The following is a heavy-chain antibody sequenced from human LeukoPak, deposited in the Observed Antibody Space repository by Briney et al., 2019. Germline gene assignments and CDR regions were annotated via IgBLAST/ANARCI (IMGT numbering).Heavy chain of an antibody. Sequence: ASVKVSCKASGYTFTGYYMHWVRQAPGQGLEGMGWSNLNSGGTNYAQKFQGRVTTTRDTSISTAYMELSRLRSDDTAVYYCAREVAAAGSPLFDYWGQGALVTVSP. CDR3: AREVAAAGSPLFDY. CDR2: SNLNSGGT. V-gene: IGHV1-2*02. D-gene: IGHD6-13*01. J-gene: IGHJ4*02. CDR1: GYTFTGYY.